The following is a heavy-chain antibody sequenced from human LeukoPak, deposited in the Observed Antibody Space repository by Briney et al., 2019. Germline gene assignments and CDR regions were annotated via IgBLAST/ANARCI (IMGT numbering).Heavy chain of an antibody. J-gene: IGHJ4*02. CDR2: IYHSGST. Sequence: SETLSLTCAVSGGSISSSNWWSWVRQPPGKGLEWIGEIYHSGSTNYNPSLKSRVTISVDKSKNQLSLKVSSVTAADTAVYYCARVYCSSTSCYAWDFWGQGTLVTVSS. D-gene: IGHD2-2*01. CDR1: GGSISSSNW. CDR3: ARVYCSSTSCYAWDF. V-gene: IGHV4-4*02.